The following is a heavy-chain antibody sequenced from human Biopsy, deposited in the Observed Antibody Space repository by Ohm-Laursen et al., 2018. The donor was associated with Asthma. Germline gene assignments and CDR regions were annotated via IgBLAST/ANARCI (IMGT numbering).Heavy chain of an antibody. J-gene: IGHJ4*02. CDR1: GFNFSYYS. CDR2: ISSSSSTI. Sequence: SLRLSCAAFGFNFSYYSMIWVRQAPGKGLEWVSYISSSSSTIYYADSVKGRFTISRDNAKNSVFLHMDSLRPEDTAFYYCAKVRSDWVITESFDYWGQGVLVTVSS. CDR3: AKVRSDWVITESFDY. D-gene: IGHD3-22*01. V-gene: IGHV3-48*04.